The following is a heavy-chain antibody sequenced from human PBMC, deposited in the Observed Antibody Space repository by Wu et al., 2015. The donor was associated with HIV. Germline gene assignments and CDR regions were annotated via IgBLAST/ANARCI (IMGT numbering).Heavy chain of an antibody. J-gene: IGHJ4*02. CDR1: GDTLSTYA. CDR3: ARDYYDVLTTYSHYFFDL. Sequence: QVQLVQSGAEVKKPGSSVKVSCKASGDTLSTYAVSWVRQAPGQGLEWMGRIIPIFGTTDYAQSFQGRLTITAGESTNTVYMELSGLRPDDTAVYYCARDYYDVLTTYSHYFFDLWGQGTLVTVSS. V-gene: IGHV1-69*13. D-gene: IGHD3-9*01. CDR2: IIPIFGTT.